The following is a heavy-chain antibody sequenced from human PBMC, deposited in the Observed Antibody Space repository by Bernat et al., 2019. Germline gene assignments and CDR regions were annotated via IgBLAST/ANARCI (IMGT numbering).Heavy chain of an antibody. CDR2: IDWDDDK. V-gene: IGHV2-70*15. CDR1: GFSLSTSGMC. Sequence: QVTLRESGPALVKPTQTLTLTCTFSGFSLSTSGMCVSWIRQPPGKALEWLARIDWDDDKCYSTSLKTRLTISKDTSKNQVVLTMTNMDPVDTATYYCARIWVPYYYYGMDVWGQGTTVTVSS. J-gene: IGHJ6*02. CDR3: ARIWVPYYYYGMDV.